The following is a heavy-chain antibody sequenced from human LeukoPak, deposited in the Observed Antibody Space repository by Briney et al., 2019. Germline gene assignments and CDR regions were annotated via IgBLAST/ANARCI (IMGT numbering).Heavy chain of an antibody. D-gene: IGHD4-11*01. CDR1: GGSIGSSGYY. J-gene: IGHJ4*02. CDR2: IYYSGST. Sequence: SETPSLTCTVSGGSIGSSGYYWSWIRQPPGKGLEWIGYIYYSGSTNYNPSLKSRVTISVDTSKNQFSLKLSSVTAADTAVYYCARSLRLVDYFDYWGQGTLVTVSS. CDR3: ARSLRLVDYFDY. V-gene: IGHV4-61*08.